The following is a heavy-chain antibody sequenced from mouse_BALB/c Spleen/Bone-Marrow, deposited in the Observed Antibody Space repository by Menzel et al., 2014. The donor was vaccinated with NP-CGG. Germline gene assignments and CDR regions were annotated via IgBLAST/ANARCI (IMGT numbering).Heavy chain of an antibody. Sequence: VKLQESGAELMKPGASVQISCKATGYPFSNYWIEWIKQRLGHGLEWSGEIFPGSGSTDYNENFKVKATFTADTSSKTAYKQRNSLTSEDSTGYYCARVIYWYLDVWCSGTTVTVSS. CDR3: ARVIYWYLDV. CDR1: GYPFSNYW. J-gene: IGHJ1*01. V-gene: IGHV1-9*01. CDR2: IFPGSGST.